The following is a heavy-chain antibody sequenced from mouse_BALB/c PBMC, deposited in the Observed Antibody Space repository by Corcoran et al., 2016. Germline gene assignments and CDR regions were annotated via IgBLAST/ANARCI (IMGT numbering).Heavy chain of an antibody. CDR1: GYSFTGYY. CDR2: INPYNGAT. Sequence: EVQLQQSGPELVKPGASVKISRKASGYSFTGYYMHWVKQRNVKSLEWIGRINPYNGATSYNQNFKDKASLTVDKSSSTAYMELHSLTSEDSAVYDCARDYDYWYFDVWGAGTTVTVSS. V-gene: IGHV1-26*01. CDR3: ARDYDYWYFDV. J-gene: IGHJ1*01. D-gene: IGHD2-4*01.